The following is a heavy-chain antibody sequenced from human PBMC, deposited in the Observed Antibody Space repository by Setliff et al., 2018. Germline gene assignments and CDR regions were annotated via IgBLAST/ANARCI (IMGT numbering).Heavy chain of an antibody. J-gene: IGHJ4*02. CDR2: IKQDGSDK. V-gene: IGHV3-7*04. CDR1: GFTLSTYW. Sequence: PGGSLRLSCAASGFTLSTYWMSWVRQAPGKGLEWVANIKQDGSDKYYVDSVKGRFTISRDNAKNPLYLQMNNLRAEDTAVYYCARGGYSYGYWGQGTLVTVSS. CDR3: ARGGYSYGY. D-gene: IGHD5-18*01.